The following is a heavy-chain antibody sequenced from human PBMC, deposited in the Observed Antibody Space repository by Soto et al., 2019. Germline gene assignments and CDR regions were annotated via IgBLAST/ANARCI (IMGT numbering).Heavy chain of an antibody. V-gene: IGHV3-72*01. Sequence: RLSCAASGFTFSNHYIDWVRQAPGKGLEWVGRARNKANSYTTEYAASVKGRFTISRDDSKNSAYLQMNSLKTEDTAVYYCARVRAGSVGWFDPWGQGTLVTVSS. CDR1: GFTFSNHY. D-gene: IGHD6-19*01. CDR2: ARNKANSYTT. CDR3: ARVRAGSVGWFDP. J-gene: IGHJ5*02.